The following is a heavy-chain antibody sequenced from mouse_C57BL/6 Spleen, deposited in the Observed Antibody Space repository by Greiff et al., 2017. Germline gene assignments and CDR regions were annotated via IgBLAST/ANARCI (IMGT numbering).Heavy chain of an antibody. J-gene: IGHJ3*01. CDR3: ARMDGYYAWFAY. CDR2: IDPANGNT. Sequence: DVKLQESVAELVRPGASVKLSCTASGFNFKNTYMHWVKQRPEQGLEWIGRIDPANGNTKYAPKFQGKATITADTSSNTAYLQLSSLTSEDTAIYYCARMDGYYAWFAYWGQGTLVTVSA. CDR1: GFNFKNTY. D-gene: IGHD2-3*01. V-gene: IGHV14-3*01.